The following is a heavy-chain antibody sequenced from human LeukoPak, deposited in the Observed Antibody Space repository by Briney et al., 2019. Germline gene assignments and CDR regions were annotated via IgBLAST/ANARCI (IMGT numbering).Heavy chain of an antibody. CDR3: ARESRYCSSTSCYRPADY. CDR2: INTDGSST. V-gene: IGHV3-74*01. D-gene: IGHD2-2*01. J-gene: IGHJ4*02. CDR1: GFTFSSYW. Sequence: SGGSLRLSCAASGFTFSSYWMHWVRQAPGKGLMWVSRINTDGSSTTYADSVKGRFTISRDNAKNTLYLQMNSLRAEDTAVYYCARESRYCSSTSCYRPADYWGQGTLVTVSS.